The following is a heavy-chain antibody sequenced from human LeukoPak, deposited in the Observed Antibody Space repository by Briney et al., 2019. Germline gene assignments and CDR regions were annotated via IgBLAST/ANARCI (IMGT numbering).Heavy chain of an antibody. D-gene: IGHD2-15*01. CDR3: AKDPRHCSGGSCHFDY. Sequence: GGSLRLSCAGSGFTFSRYGMHWVRQAPGKGLEWVAFIRYDESNRYYGDSVQGRFTISRDNSKNTLYLEMSSLRAEDSAVYYCAKDPRHCSGGSCHFDYWGQGTLVTVSS. V-gene: IGHV3-30*02. J-gene: IGHJ4*02. CDR1: GFTFSRYG. CDR2: IRYDESNR.